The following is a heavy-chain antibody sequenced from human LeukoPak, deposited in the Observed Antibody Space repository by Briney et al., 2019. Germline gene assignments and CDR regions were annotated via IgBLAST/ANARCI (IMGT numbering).Heavy chain of an antibody. CDR2: ISSSGSTI. CDR1: GFTFSSYA. J-gene: IGHJ3*02. Sequence: QPGGSLRLSCAASGFTFSSYAMSWVRQAPGKGLEWVSYISSSGSTIYYADSVKGRFTISRDNAKNSLYLQMNSLRAEDTAVYYCATTHGVTPNAFDIWGQGTMVTVSS. V-gene: IGHV3-48*04. D-gene: IGHD4-23*01. CDR3: ATTHGVTPNAFDI.